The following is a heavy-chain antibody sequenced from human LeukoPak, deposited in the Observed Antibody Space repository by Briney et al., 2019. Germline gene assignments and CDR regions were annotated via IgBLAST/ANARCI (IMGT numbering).Heavy chain of an antibody. Sequence: SVKVSCKASGGTFSSYAISWVRQAPGQGLEWMGGIIPIFGTPNYAQNFQGRVTITADESTTTAYMELSSLRSEDTAVYYCALRDGSFDYWGQGTLVTVSS. J-gene: IGHJ4*02. D-gene: IGHD5-24*01. CDR1: GGTFSSYA. CDR3: ALRDGSFDY. V-gene: IGHV1-69*13. CDR2: IIPIFGTP.